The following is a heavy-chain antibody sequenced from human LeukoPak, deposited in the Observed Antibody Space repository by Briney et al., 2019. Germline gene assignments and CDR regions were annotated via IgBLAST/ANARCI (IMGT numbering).Heavy chain of an antibody. V-gene: IGHV1-2*02. J-gene: IGHJ5*02. CDR1: GYTFSDYY. Sequence: EASVKVFCTASGYTFSDYYIHWVRQSPGQGLERMGWIKTKGASTKYAQKFQGRVTRTRDTSINTVYMELSRLTSDDTAIYYCARDAEYGSGSMWLLDPWGQGTQVTVSS. CDR3: ARDAEYGSGSMWLLDP. D-gene: IGHD3-10*01. CDR2: IKTKGAST.